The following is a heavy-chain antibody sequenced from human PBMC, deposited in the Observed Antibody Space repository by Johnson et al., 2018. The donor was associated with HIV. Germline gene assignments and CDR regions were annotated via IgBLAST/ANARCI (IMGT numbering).Heavy chain of an antibody. CDR2: ISYDGSNK. Sequence: QMQLVESGGVVVQPGGSLRLSCAASGFTFSSYAMHWVRQAPGKGLEWVAVISYDGSNKYYADSVKGRFTISRDNSKNTLYLQMNSLRAEDTAVYYCARGKDSGSFTSPDAFDIWGQGTMVTVSS. V-gene: IGHV3-30*04. D-gene: IGHD1-26*01. CDR1: GFTFSSYA. CDR3: ARGKDSGSFTSPDAFDI. J-gene: IGHJ3*02.